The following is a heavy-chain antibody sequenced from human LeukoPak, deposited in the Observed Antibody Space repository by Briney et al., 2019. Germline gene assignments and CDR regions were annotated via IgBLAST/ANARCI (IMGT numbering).Heavy chain of an antibody. J-gene: IGHJ4*02. Sequence: ASVKVSCKASGYTFTSYGISWVRQAPGQGLEWMGWINPDSGGTNFAQKFQGRVTMTRDTSISTAYMELTSLRSDDTALYYCARGREVAGTVSYWGQGSLVTVSS. CDR2: INPDSGGT. CDR3: ARGREVAGTVSY. D-gene: IGHD6-19*01. CDR1: GYTFTSYG. V-gene: IGHV1-2*02.